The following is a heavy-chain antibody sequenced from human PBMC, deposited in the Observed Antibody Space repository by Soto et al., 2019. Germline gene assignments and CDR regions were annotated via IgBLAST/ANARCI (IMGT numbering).Heavy chain of an antibody. CDR2: LSYDGSDK. D-gene: IGHD5-18*01. CDR1: GFTFSSYP. J-gene: IGHJ4*02. Sequence: PGGSLRLSCAASGFTFSSYPMHWLRQAPGKGLEWVALLSYDGSDKYYADSVKGRFFISRDNPQNTLYLQMNSLRVEDTAVYYCARWNVQHDSYGYFWGQGTLVTVSS. CDR3: ARWNVQHDSYGYF. V-gene: IGHV3-30-3*01.